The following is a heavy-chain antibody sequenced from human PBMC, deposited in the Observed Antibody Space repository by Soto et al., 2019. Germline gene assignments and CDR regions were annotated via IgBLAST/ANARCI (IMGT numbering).Heavy chain of an antibody. D-gene: IGHD6-13*01. J-gene: IGHJ4*02. CDR1: GFSFKNYA. Sequence: GGSLRLSCSASGFSFKNYAMHWVRQAPGRGLEHVSAISSNGGSTYYADSVKGRFTVSRDNSKNTLYLQMSSLRAEDTAVFYCVKDHYSRNWYYFDYWGQGALVTVSS. CDR2: ISSNGGST. V-gene: IGHV3-64D*08. CDR3: VKDHYSRNWYYFDY.